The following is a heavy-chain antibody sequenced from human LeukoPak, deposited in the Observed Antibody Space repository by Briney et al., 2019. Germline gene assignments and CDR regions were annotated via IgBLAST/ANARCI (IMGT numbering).Heavy chain of an antibody. D-gene: IGHD2-2*01. CDR3: ASRGYCSSTSCYFAFDI. CDR1: GYSFTSYW. Sequence: GESLKISCKGSGYSFTSYWIGWVRQMPGKGLEWMGIIYPGDSDTRYSPSFQGQVTISADKSISTAYLQWSSLKASDTAMYHCASRGYCSSTSCYFAFDIWGQGTMVTVSS. CDR2: IYPGDSDT. J-gene: IGHJ3*02. V-gene: IGHV5-51*01.